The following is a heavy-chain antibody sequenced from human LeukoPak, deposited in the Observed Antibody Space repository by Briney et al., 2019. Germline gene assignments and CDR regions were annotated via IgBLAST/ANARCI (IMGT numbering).Heavy chain of an antibody. J-gene: IGHJ4*02. V-gene: IGHV4-59*08. CDR2: VYYSGST. Sequence: SETLSLTCNVSGGSITYYYWNWIRQPPGKGLEWIGYVYYSGSTNYNPSLKSRVTISVDTSKNQFSLKLSSVTAADTAVYYCASHRRYTTGSEEFDYWGQGALVTVSS. CDR3: ASHRRYTTGSEEFDY. D-gene: IGHD2/OR15-2a*01. CDR1: GGSITYYY.